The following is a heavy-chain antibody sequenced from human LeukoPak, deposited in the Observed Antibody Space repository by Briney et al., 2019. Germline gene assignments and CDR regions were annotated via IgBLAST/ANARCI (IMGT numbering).Heavy chain of an antibody. D-gene: IGHD6-13*01. CDR2: MNPNSGNT. J-gene: IGHJ4*02. Sequence: ASVKVSCKASGYTFTSYDINWVRQATGQGLEWMGWMNPNSGNTGYAQKFQGRVTMTRNTSISTAYMEVSSLRSEDTAVYYCARGYIAAGWSDYWGQGPLVTVSS. V-gene: IGHV1-8*01. CDR1: GYTFTSYD. CDR3: ARGYIAAGWSDY.